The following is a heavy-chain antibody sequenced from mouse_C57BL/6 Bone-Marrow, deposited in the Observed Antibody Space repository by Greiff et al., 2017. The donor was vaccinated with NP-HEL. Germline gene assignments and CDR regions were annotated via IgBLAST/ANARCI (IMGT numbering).Heavy chain of an antibody. Sequence: DVHLVESGGDLVKPGGSLKLSCAASGFTFSSYGMSWVRQTPDKRLEWVATISSGGSYTYYPYSVKGRFTISRDNAKNTLYLQMSSLKSEDTAMYYCARHYYSNYFDYWGQGTTLTVSS. V-gene: IGHV5-6*01. J-gene: IGHJ2*01. CDR2: ISSGGSYT. D-gene: IGHD2-5*01. CDR3: ARHYYSNYFDY. CDR1: GFTFSSYG.